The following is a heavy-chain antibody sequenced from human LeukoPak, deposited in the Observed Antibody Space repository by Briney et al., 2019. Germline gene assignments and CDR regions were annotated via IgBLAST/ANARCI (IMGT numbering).Heavy chain of an antibody. CDR2: INPNSGDT. CDR1: GYTFTGYY. V-gene: IGHV1-2*02. Sequence: GASVRVSCKASGYTFTGYYMHWVRQAPAQGLEWMGWINPNSGDTNYEQKFQGRVTMTRDTSISTPYMELSRLRSDDTAVYYCATVTGRILRRAFDIWGQGTMVTVSS. D-gene: IGHD1-20*01. CDR3: ATVTGRILRRAFDI. J-gene: IGHJ3*02.